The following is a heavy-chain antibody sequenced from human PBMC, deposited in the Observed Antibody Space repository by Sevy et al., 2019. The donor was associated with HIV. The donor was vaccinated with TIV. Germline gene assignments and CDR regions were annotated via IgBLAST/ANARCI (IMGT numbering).Heavy chain of an antibody. V-gene: IGHV3-23*01. Sequence: GGSLRLSCAASGFTFSSYAMSWVRQAPGKGLEWVSGISGSGGRTYYADSVKGRFTISRDNSKNTLYLQMKSLRAEDTAVYYCANLGTSYYESRSYYYQAPFDYWGQGTLVTVSS. J-gene: IGHJ4*02. CDR2: ISGSGGRT. CDR3: ANLGTSYYESRSYYYQAPFDY. D-gene: IGHD3-22*01. CDR1: GFTFSSYA.